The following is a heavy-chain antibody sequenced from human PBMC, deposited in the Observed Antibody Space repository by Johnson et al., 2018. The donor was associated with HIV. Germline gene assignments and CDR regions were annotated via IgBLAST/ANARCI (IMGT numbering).Heavy chain of an antibody. CDR1: GFTFSSYA. CDR3: ASTIDIVLTGRSYYAFDI. D-gene: IGHD5-12*01. V-gene: IGHV3-30*03. Sequence: QMQLVESGGGLVQPGGSLRLSCAASGFTFSSYAMSWVRQAPGKGLEWVSALSFDGTNNYYTDSVKGRLTIPRDNSRNTLYLQLNCLTPEDTAVDFCASTIDIVLTGRSYYAFDIWGQWTLVTVSS. CDR2: LSFDGTNN. J-gene: IGHJ3*02.